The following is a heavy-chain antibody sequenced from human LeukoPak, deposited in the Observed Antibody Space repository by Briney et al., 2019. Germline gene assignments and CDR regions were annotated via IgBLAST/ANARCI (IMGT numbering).Heavy chain of an antibody. CDR3: AREMAVAGSGVIDS. CDR1: GYTFTGYY. V-gene: IGHV1-2*02. Sequence: GASVKVSCKASGYTFTGYYMHWVRQAPGQGLEWMGWINPYSGDTAYAQKFQGRVTMTRDTSINTAYMELNRLKFDDTAVYYCAREMAVAGSGVIDSWGQGTLVTVSS. D-gene: IGHD6-19*01. CDR2: INPYSGDT. J-gene: IGHJ4*02.